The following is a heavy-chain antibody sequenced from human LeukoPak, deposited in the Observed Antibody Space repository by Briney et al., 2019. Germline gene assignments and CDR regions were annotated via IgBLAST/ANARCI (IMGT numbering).Heavy chain of an antibody. D-gene: IGHD6-6*01. CDR1: GGSFSGYY. CDR2: INHSGSI. CDR3: ARDWGVSARPGYMDV. V-gene: IGHV4-34*01. Sequence: SETLSLTCAVYGGSFSGYYWSWIRQPPGKGLEWIGEINHSGSINYNPSLASRVTISVDTSKNQFSLRLSSVTAADTAVYYCARDWGVSARPGYMDVWGKGTTVTVSS. J-gene: IGHJ6*03.